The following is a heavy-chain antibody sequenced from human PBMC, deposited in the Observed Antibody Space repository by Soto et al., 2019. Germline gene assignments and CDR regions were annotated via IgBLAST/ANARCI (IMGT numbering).Heavy chain of an antibody. CDR3: AHLIYYDILTGYYKDYFDY. D-gene: IGHD3-9*01. J-gene: IGHJ4*02. V-gene: IGHV2-5*02. CDR1: GFSLSTSGVG. CDR2: IYWDDDK. Sequence: SGPTLVNPTQTLTLTCTFSGFSLSTSGVGVGWIRQPPGKALEWLALIYWDDDKRYSPSLKSRLTITKDTSKNQVVLTMTNMDPVDTATYYCAHLIYYDILTGYYKDYFDYWGQGTLVTVSS.